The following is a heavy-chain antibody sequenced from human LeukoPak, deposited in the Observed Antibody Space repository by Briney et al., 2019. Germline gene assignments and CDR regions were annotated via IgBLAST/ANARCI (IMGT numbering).Heavy chain of an antibody. Sequence: SETLSLTCTVSGGSISSSSYYWGWIRQPPGKGLEWIGSIYYSGSTYYNPSLKSRVTISVDTSKNQFSLKLSSVTAADTAVYYCARDYSGPSSGWYQDYWGQGTLVTVSS. CDR2: IYYSGST. CDR3: ARDYSGPSSGWYQDY. D-gene: IGHD6-19*01. V-gene: IGHV4-39*07. J-gene: IGHJ4*02. CDR1: GGSISSSSYY.